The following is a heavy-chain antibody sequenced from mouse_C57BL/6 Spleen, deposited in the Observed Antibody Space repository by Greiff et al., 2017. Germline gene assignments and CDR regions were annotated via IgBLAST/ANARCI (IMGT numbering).Heavy chain of an antibody. CDR2: INYDGSST. Sequence: EVKLVESEGGLVQPGSSMKLSCTASGFTFSDYYMAWVRQVPEKGLEWVANINYDGSSTYYLDSLKSRFIISRDNAKNILYLQMSSLKSEDTATYYCARDQRRYYGSSDWYFDVWGTGTTVTVSS. CDR1: GFTFSDYY. V-gene: IGHV5-16*01. D-gene: IGHD1-1*01. CDR3: ARDQRRYYGSSDWYFDV. J-gene: IGHJ1*03.